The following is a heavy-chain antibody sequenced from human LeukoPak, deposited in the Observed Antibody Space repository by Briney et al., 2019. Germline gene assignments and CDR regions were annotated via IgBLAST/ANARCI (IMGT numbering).Heavy chain of an antibody. V-gene: IGHV1-69-2*01. D-gene: IGHD6-6*01. J-gene: IGHJ4*02. CDR3: ASLLYSSSSGFDH. CDR2: VDPEDGET. CDR1: GYTFTDYY. Sequence: GASVKVSCKVSGYTFTDYYMHWVQQAPGKGLEWMGLVDPEDGETIYAEKFQGRVTITADTSTDTAYMVLSSLRSEDTAVYYCASLLYSSSSGFDHWGQGTLVTVFS.